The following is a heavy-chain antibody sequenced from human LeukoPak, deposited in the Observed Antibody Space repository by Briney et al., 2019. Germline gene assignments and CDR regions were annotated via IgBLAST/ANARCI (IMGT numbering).Heavy chain of an antibody. J-gene: IGHJ4*02. CDR3: ARDRGYSGYDYRFDY. CDR2: ISSSSSYI. CDR1: GFTFSSYS. D-gene: IGHD5-12*01. V-gene: IGHV3-21*01. Sequence: GGSLRLSCAASGFTFSSYSMNWVRQAPGKGLEWVSSISSSSSYIYYADSVKGRFTISRDHAKNSLYLQMNSLRAEDTAVYYCARDRGYSGYDYRFDYWGQGTLVTVSS.